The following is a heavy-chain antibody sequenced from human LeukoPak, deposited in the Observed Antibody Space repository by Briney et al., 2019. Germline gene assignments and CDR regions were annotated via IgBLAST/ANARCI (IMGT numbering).Heavy chain of an antibody. J-gene: IGHJ4*02. D-gene: IGHD3-22*01. V-gene: IGHV7-4-1*02. CDR1: GYTFTSYA. Sequence: ASVKVSCKASGYTFTSYAMNWVRQAPGQGLEWMGWINTNTGNPTYAQGFTGRFVFSLDTSVSTAYLQISSLKAEDSAVYFCARRIRAPADSSAYRNPGDDYWGQGTLVTVSS. CDR2: INTNTGNP. CDR3: ARRIRAPADSSAYRNPGDDY.